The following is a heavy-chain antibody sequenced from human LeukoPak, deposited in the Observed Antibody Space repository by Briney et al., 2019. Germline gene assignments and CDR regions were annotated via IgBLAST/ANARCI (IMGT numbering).Heavy chain of an antibody. J-gene: IGHJ4*02. Sequence: SETLSLTCTVSGGSISSGSYYWSWIRQPAGKGLEWIGRIYTSGSTNYNPSLKSRVTISVDTSKNQFSLKLSSVTAADTAVYYCARDPYYYDSSGYYFDYWGQGTLVTVSS. CDR3: ARDPYYYDSSGYYFDY. D-gene: IGHD3-22*01. CDR2: IYTSGST. V-gene: IGHV4-61*02. CDR1: GGSISSGSYY.